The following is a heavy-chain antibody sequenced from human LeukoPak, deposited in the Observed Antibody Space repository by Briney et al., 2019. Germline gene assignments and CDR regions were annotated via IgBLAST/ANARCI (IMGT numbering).Heavy chain of an antibody. CDR2: ISVSGNT. V-gene: IGHV3-23*01. Sequence: PGGSLRLSCAASGFTLSSYAMSWVRQAPGKGLEWVSAISVSGNTYHADSVEGRFTLSRENSKNILFLQMDSLRAEHIVIYYCQDLGTDYHFGPFTIWGQGTMVTVSS. J-gene: IGHJ3*02. D-gene: IGHD2-8*02. CDR3: QDLGTDYHFGPFTI. CDR1: GFTLSSYA.